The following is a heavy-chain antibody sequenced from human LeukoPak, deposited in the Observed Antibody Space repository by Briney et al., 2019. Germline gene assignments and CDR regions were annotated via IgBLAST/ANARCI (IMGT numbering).Heavy chain of an antibody. CDR3: ARHLGAQAAAGTGFDP. J-gene: IGHJ5*02. CDR2: IYYSGST. D-gene: IGHD6-13*01. V-gene: IGHV4-59*08. CDR1: GGSISSYY. Sequence: SETLSLTCTVSGGSISSYYWSWIRQPPGKGLVWIGYIYYSGSTNYNPSLKSRVTISVDTSKNQFSLKLSSVTAADTAVYYCARHLGAQAAAGTGFDPWGQGTLVTVSS.